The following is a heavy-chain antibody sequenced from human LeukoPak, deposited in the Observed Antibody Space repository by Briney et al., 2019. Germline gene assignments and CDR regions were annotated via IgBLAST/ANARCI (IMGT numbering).Heavy chain of an antibody. J-gene: IGHJ6*03. CDR1: GYTFTSYY. V-gene: IGHV1-2*02. Sequence: ASVKVSCKASGYTFTSYYMHWVRQAPGQGLEWMGWINPNSGGTNYAQKFQGRVTMTRDTSISTAYMELSRLRSDDTAVYYCARDGGYSGYDTGLDYYMDVWGKGTTVTVSS. D-gene: IGHD5-12*01. CDR3: ARDGGYSGYDTGLDYYMDV. CDR2: INPNSGGT.